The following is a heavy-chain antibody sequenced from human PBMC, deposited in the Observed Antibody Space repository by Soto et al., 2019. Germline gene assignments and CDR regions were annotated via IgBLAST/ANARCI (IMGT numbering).Heavy chain of an antibody. CDR2: IYSGGST. CDR3: ARGIAAAGALYDY. V-gene: IGHV3-53*01. Sequence: EVQLVESGGGLIQPGGSLRLSCAASGFTVSSHYMSWVRQAPGKGLEWVSVIYSGGSTYYAVYVKGRFTISRDNSKNTLYLQMNSLRSEDTAVYYCARGIAAAGALYDYWGQGTLVTVSS. D-gene: IGHD6-13*01. J-gene: IGHJ4*02. CDR1: GFTVSSHY.